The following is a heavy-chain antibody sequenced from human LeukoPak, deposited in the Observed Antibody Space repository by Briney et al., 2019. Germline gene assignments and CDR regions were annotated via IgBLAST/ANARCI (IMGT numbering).Heavy chain of an antibody. D-gene: IGHD3-10*01. Sequence: GGSLRLSCAASRYTFSDYWMNWVRQAPGKGLEWVANINLDGSKKYYVDSVKGRFTISRDNAQNSLYLQMNSLRVEDTADYYCARDETGGYFENWGQGTLVTVSS. CDR3: ARDETGGYFEN. J-gene: IGHJ4*02. V-gene: IGHV3-7*01. CDR1: RYTFSDYW. CDR2: INLDGSKK.